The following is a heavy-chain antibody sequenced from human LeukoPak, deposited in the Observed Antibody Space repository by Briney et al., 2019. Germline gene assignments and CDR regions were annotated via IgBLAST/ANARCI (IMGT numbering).Heavy chain of an antibody. CDR1: GVSIGSSSYC. Sequence: SETLSLTCSVSGVSIGSSSYCWGWIRQPPGKGLEWIGTICYSGSTFYNPSLKSRVTLSVDTSKNQFSLKLSSVTAADTAVYYCARTENYIPEDCFDPWGQGTLVTVSS. V-gene: IGHV4-39*01. CDR3: ARTENYIPEDCFDP. CDR2: ICYSGST. J-gene: IGHJ5*02. D-gene: IGHD5-24*01.